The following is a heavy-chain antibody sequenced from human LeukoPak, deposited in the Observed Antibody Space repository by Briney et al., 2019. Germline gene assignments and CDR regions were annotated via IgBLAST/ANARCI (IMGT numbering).Heavy chain of an antibody. Sequence: GGSLRLSCAASGFTFSNYDMHWVRQATGKGLEWVSGIDTAGDTYYPGSVKGRITISRENAKNSLYLQVNSLRAENTAVYYCTRDGTVVRGLPRRARTFYGMDVWGQGTTVTVSS. CDR2: IDTAGDT. V-gene: IGHV3-13*01. D-gene: IGHD3-10*01. CDR1: GFTFSNYD. J-gene: IGHJ6*02. CDR3: TRDGTVVRGLPRRARTFYGMDV.